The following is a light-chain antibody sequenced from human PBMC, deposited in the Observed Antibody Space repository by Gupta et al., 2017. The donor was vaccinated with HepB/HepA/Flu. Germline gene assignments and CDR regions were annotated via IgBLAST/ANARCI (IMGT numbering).Light chain of an antibody. Sequence: PPAPPHRTVTLGQPASIPCRSSQSLVYSDGNTYLKWFHQRPGQPPRRLIFKVSNRDPGVPDRFSGRGSVTYFTLTIRRVEAEDVVLYYCMQGTQGPTFGQGTKVEIK. CDR1: QSLVYSDGNTY. CDR2: KVS. V-gene: IGKV2-30*01. CDR3: MQGTQGPT. J-gene: IGKJ1*01.